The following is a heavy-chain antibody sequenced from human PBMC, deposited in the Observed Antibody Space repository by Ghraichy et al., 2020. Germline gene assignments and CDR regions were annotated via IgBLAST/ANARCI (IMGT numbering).Heavy chain of an antibody. D-gene: IGHD3-10*01. CDR3: VKGFEEGMLIGSSMDV. CDR1: GGSISSYY. V-gene: IGHV4-59*01. CDR2: IYYTGSA. J-gene: IGHJ6*02. Sequence: GSLRLSCTVSGGSISSYYWSWIRQPPGKGLEWLGYIYYTGSANYKPSHKSRLTISIDTSKNQFSVKLSSVIAADTAVYYCVKGFEEGMLIGSSMDVWGQGTTVTVSS.